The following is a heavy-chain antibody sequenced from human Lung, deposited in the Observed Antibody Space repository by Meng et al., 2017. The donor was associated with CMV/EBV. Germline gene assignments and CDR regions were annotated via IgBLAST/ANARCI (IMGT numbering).Heavy chain of an antibody. CDR3: ARDDNWGPDY. CDR1: GYTFTGHF. D-gene: IGHD7-27*01. CDR2: IQPNTGVT. Sequence: ASXXVSCKASGYTFTGHFMHWVRQARGQGLEWMGWIQPNTGVTNYARNFQGRVTMTRDTSISTVYMELGGLRSDDTAMYYCARDDNWGPDYWGQGKLVNGAS. V-gene: IGHV1-2*02. J-gene: IGHJ4*02.